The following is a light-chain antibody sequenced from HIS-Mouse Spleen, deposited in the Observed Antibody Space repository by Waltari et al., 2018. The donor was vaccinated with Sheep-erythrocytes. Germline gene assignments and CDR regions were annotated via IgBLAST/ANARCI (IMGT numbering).Light chain of an antibody. CDR2: EGS. CDR3: CSYAGSSTNV. V-gene: IGLV2-23*01. Sequence: QSALTQPASVSGSPGQSITISCTGTSSDVGSYNLVSWYPQHPGKAPKLMIYEGSKRPSGVSNRFSGSKSGNTASLTISGLQAEDEADYYCCSYAGSSTNVFGSGTKVTVL. CDR1: SSDVGSYNL. J-gene: IGLJ6*01.